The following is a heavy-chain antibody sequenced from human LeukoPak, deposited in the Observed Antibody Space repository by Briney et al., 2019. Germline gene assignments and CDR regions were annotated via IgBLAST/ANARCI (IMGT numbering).Heavy chain of an antibody. CDR1: GGTFSSYA. D-gene: IGHD2-15*01. J-gene: IGHJ4*02. CDR3: AIDRLPYCSGGSCSDYFDY. V-gene: IGHV1-69*05. CDR2: IIPIFGTA. Sequence: ASVKVSCKASGGTFSSYAISWVRQAPGQGLEWMGGIIPIFGTANYAQKFQGRVTITTDESTSTAYMELSSLRSEDTAVYYCAIDRLPYCSGGSCSDYFDYWGQGTLVTVSS.